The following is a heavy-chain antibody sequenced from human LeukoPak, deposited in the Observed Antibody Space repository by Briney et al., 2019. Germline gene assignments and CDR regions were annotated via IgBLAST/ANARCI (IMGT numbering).Heavy chain of an antibody. CDR2: VYHSGIT. V-gene: IGHV4-4*02. D-gene: IGHD3-22*01. J-gene: IGHJ4*02. CDR1: GASIISSDW. Sequence: SETLSLTCAVSGASIISSDWWSWVRQPPGKGLEWIGEVYHSGITNYNPSLKSRVTISVDTSKNQFSLKLSSVTAADTAVYYRARHHYYDSSGYYYYFDYWGQGTLVTVSS. CDR3: ARHHYYDSSGYYYYFDY.